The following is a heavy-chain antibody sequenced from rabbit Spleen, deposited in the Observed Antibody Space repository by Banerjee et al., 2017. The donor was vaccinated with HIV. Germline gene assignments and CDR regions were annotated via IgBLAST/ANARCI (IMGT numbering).Heavy chain of an antibody. CDR2: IDTGSSGFT. Sequence: QEQLKETGGGLVQPGGSLTLSCKASGFDFSSYYMSWVRQAPGKGLEWIACIDTGSSGFTYFATWAKGRFTCSKTSSTTVTLQMTRLTAADTATYFCARDTGSSFSSYGMDLWGPGTLVTVS. CDR3: ARDTGSSFSSYGMDL. J-gene: IGHJ6*01. D-gene: IGHD8-1*01. V-gene: IGHV1S45*01. CDR1: GFDFSSYYM.